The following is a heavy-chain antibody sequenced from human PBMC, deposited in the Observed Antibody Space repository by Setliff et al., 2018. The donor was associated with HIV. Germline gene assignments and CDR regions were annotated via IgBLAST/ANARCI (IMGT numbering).Heavy chain of an antibody. Sequence: SGGSLRLSCTASGFTFSSYWMHWVRQPPGKGLVWVSRISGDGANTDAADSVKGRFTVSRDNARNSLSLQLNSLRADDTAVYYCARILDMSSRTRTLYHAMDVWGRGTTVTASS. J-gene: IGHJ6*02. D-gene: IGHD3-10*01. CDR3: ARILDMSSRTRTLYHAMDV. CDR2: ISGDGANT. CDR1: GFTFSSYW. V-gene: IGHV3-74*01.